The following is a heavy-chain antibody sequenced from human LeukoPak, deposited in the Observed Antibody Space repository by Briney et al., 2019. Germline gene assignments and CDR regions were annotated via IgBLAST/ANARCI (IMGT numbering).Heavy chain of an antibody. CDR1: GFTFNNYW. Sequence: GGSLRLSCAASGFTFNNYWMHWVRQAPGKGLVWVSRINRDGSNTDYADSVKGRFTISRDNAKNTLYLQMNSLGAEDTAVYYCAKDGGLWVSAHWGDSWGRGTLVTVSS. CDR3: AKDGGLWVSAHWGDS. V-gene: IGHV3-74*01. J-gene: IGHJ4*02. D-gene: IGHD7-27*01. CDR2: INRDGSNT.